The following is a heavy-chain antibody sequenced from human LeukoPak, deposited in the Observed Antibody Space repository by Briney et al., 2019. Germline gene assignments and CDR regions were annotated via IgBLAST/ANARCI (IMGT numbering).Heavy chain of an antibody. CDR3: ARGAGGLNFDY. Sequence: GASVKVSCKASGYTFTSYGISWVRQAPGQGLEWMGWINPNSGGTNYAQKFQGRVTMTRDTSISTAYMELSRLRSDDTAVYYCARGAGGLNFDYWGQGTLVTVSS. CDR1: GYTFTSYG. CDR2: INPNSGGT. D-gene: IGHD6-13*01. V-gene: IGHV1-2*02. J-gene: IGHJ4*02.